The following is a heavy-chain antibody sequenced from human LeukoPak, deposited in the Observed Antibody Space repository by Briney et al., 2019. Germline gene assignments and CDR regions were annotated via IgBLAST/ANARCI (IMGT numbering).Heavy chain of an antibody. CDR2: IRYDGSNK. CDR3: AVGAAYDYVWGSPFPFDY. CDR1: GFTFSSYG. J-gene: IGHJ4*02. D-gene: IGHD3-16*01. Sequence: PGGSLRLSCAASGFTFSSYGMRLGRQAPGKGLEWVTFIRYDGSNKYYADSVKGRFTISRDNSKNTLYLQMNSLRAEDTAVYYCAVGAAYDYVWGSPFPFDYWGQGTLVTVSS. V-gene: IGHV3-30*02.